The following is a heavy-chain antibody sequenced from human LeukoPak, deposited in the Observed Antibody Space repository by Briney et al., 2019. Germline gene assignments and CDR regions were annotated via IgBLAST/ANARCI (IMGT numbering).Heavy chain of an antibody. CDR3: ARDPSPIDY. CDR2: ISYDGSNK. V-gene: IGHV3-30-3*01. Sequence: PGGSLRLSCAASGFTFSSYAMHWVRQAPGKGLEWVAVISYDGSNKYYADSVKGRFTISRDNSKNTLYLQMNSLRAEDTAVYYCARDPSPIDYWGQGTLVTVSS. D-gene: IGHD6-6*01. CDR1: GFTFSSYA. J-gene: IGHJ4*02.